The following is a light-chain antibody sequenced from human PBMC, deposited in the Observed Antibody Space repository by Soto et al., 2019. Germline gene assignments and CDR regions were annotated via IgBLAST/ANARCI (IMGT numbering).Light chain of an antibody. Sequence: EIVMTQSPATLSVFLGETATLSCRASRSVGRNIAWYQQKPSQAPRLFIYGASTRATGIPARFNGSGSGTDFTLTIGSLQSGDFAVYYCQQYNDWPPITFGGGTNVEI. V-gene: IGKV3-15*01. J-gene: IGKJ4*01. CDR2: GAS. CDR1: RSVGRN. CDR3: QQYNDWPPIT.